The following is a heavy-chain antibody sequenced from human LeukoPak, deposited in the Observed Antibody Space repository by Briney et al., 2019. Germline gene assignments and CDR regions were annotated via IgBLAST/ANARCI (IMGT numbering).Heavy chain of an antibody. CDR3: AKGSLRFGELSYY. CDR2: ISGSGGST. J-gene: IGHJ4*02. Sequence: GGSLRLSCAASGFTFSSYAMSWVRQAPGRGLEWVSAISGSGGSTYYADSVKGRFTISRDNSKNTLYLQMNSLRAEDTAVYYCAKGSLRFGELSYYWGQGTLVTVSS. CDR1: GFTFSSYA. D-gene: IGHD3-10*01. V-gene: IGHV3-23*01.